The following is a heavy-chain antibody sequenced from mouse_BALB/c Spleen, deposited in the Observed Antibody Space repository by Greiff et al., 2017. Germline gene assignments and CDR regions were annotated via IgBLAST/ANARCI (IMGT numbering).Heavy chain of an antibody. Sequence: DVQLQESGGGLVKPGGSLKLSCAASGFTFSSYTMSWVRQTPEKRLEWVATISSGGSYTYYPDSVKGRFTISRDNAKNTLYLQMSSLKSEDTAMYYCTREGYYYGSSYCFDYWGQGTTLTVSS. D-gene: IGHD1-1*01. CDR1: GFTFSSYT. CDR2: ISSGGSYT. J-gene: IGHJ2*01. CDR3: TREGYYYGSSYCFDY. V-gene: IGHV5-6-4*01.